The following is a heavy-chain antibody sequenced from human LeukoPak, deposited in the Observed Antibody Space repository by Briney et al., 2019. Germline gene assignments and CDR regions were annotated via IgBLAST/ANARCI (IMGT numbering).Heavy chain of an antibody. CDR3: AKDFGHDSRPHDY. CDR1: GFIFTNYG. D-gene: IGHD3-22*01. V-gene: IGHV3-23*01. CDR2: LSDSGRTT. J-gene: IGHJ4*02. Sequence: GGSLRLSCAASGFIFTNYGMSWVRQAPGKGLEWVSSLSDSGRTTYYADSVKGRFIISRDNSRNTLYLQMNSLRAEDTALYYCAKDFGHDSRPHDYWGQGTLVTVSS.